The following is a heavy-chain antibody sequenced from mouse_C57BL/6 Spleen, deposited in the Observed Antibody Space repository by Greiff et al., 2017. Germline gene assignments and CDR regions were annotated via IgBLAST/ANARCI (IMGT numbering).Heavy chain of an antibody. Sequence: DVQLVESGGGLVKPGGSLKLSCAASGFTFSSYAMSWVRQTPEKRLEWVATISDGGSYTYYPDNVKGRFTISRDNAKNNLYLQMSHLKSEDTAMYYCARDKEGYYGNYAMDYWGQGTSVTVSS. J-gene: IGHJ4*01. CDR1: GFTFSSYA. CDR2: ISDGGSYT. CDR3: ARDKEGYYGNYAMDY. D-gene: IGHD1-1*01. V-gene: IGHV5-4*01.